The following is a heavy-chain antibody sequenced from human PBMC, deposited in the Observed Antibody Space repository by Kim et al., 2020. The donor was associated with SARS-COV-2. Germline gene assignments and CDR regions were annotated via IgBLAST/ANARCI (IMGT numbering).Heavy chain of an antibody. J-gene: IGHJ4*02. CDR1: GFTFSSYG. CDR3: ARVQPSSGWSPGDY. Sequence: GGSLRLSCAASGFTFSSYGMHWVRQAPGKGLEWVAVIWYDGSNKYYADSVKGRFTISRDNSKNTLYLQMNSLRAEDTAVYYCARVQPSSGWSPGDYWGQGTLVTVSS. V-gene: IGHV3-33*01. D-gene: IGHD6-19*01. CDR2: IWYDGSNK.